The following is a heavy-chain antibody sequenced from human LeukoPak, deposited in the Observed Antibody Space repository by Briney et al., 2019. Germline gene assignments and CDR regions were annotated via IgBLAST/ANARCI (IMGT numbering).Heavy chain of an antibody. Sequence: GGSLRLSCAASGFTFSSYSMNWVRQAPGKGLEWVSSISSSSSYIYYADSVKGRFTISRDNAKNSLYLQMNSLRAEDTAVYYCARDPWGYCSSTSCYTDWFDPWGQGTLVTVSS. D-gene: IGHD2-2*02. CDR3: ARDPWGYCSSTSCYTDWFDP. CDR1: GFTFSSYS. V-gene: IGHV3-21*01. J-gene: IGHJ5*02. CDR2: ISSSSSYI.